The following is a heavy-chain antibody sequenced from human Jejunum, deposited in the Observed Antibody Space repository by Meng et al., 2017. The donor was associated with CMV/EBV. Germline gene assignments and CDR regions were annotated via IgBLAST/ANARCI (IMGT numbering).Heavy chain of an antibody. CDR1: GFSLRNGGMG. CDR3: AQNNWGSDES. Sequence: TFSGFSLRNGGMGVGWIRQPPGKALEWLALISWHDEKRYNPSLRSRLTITKDISKNQMVLTMTTIDPVDTATYFCAQNNWGSDESWGQGALVTVSS. D-gene: IGHD7-27*01. CDR2: ISWHDEK. V-gene: IGHV2-5*01. J-gene: IGHJ4*02.